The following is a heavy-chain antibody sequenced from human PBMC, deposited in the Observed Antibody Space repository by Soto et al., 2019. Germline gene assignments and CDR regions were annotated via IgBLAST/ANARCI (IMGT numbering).Heavy chain of an antibody. CDR1: GFSFRDHS. CDR3: ARLPKGSVVTG. J-gene: IGHJ4*02. V-gene: IGHV3-48*02. CDR2: ISSTGNDI. D-gene: IGHD2-21*02. Sequence: VQLMESGGGLVYPGASLRLSCETSGFSFRDHSMNWVRQAPGKGLQWVSYISSTGNDIHYADSVKGRFTVSRDNAKNALFLKMNSLRDDDLAIYYCARLPKGSVVTGWGQGTLVTVSS.